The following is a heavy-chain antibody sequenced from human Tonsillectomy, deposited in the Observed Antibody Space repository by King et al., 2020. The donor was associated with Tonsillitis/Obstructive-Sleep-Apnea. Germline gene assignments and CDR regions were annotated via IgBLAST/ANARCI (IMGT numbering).Heavy chain of an antibody. Sequence: VQLVQSGAEVKKPGASVKVSCKASGGTFSSYFISWVRHAPGQGFEWMGCIIPAFVAANYDQKFQGKVTITADESTTTAYMELTSLRVEDTALYFCARTGELGIGNTFDIWGQGTKVTVSS. CDR1: GGTFSSYF. J-gene: IGHJ3*02. CDR2: IIPAFVAA. CDR3: ARTGELGIGNTFDI. V-gene: IGHV1-69*12. D-gene: IGHD7-27*01.